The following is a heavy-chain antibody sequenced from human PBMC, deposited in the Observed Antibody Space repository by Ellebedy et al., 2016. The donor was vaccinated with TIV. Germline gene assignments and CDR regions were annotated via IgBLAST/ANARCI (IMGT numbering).Heavy chain of an antibody. J-gene: IGHJ6*02. CDR3: ARDREWFGELAIMDV. Sequence: SETLSLXXAVYGGSFSGYYWSWIRQPPGKGLEWIGEINHSGSTNYNPSLKSRVTISVDTSKNQFSLKLSSVTAADTAVYYCARDREWFGELAIMDVWGQGTTVTVSS. D-gene: IGHD3-10*01. V-gene: IGHV4-34*01. CDR1: GGSFSGYY. CDR2: INHSGST.